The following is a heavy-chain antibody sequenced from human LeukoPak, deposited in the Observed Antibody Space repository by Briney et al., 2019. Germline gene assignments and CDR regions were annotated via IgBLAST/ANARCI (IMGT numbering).Heavy chain of an antibody. D-gene: IGHD3-22*01. CDR3: ARDMIYYDSSGYYYDPYYYYMDV. V-gene: IGHV4-38-2*02. CDR2: IYHSGST. CDR1: GYSISSGYY. Sequence: SETLSLTCTVSGYSISSGYYWGWIRQPPGKGLEWIGSIYHSGSTYYNPSLKSRVTISVDTSTNQFYLKLSSVTAADTAVYYCARDMIYYDSSGYYYDPYYYYMDVWGKGTTVTVSS. J-gene: IGHJ6*03.